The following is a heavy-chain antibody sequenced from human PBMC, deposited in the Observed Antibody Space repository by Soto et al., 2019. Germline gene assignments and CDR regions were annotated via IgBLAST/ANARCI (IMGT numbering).Heavy chain of an antibody. CDR2: INAGNGNT. CDR1: GYTFTSYA. D-gene: IGHD3-3*01. CDR3: ARDLCIFGVVTEIGWFDP. V-gene: IGHV1-3*01. J-gene: IGHJ5*02. Sequence: ASVKVSCKASGYTFTSYAMHWVRQAPGQRLEWMGWINAGNGNTKYSQKFQGRVTITRDTSASTAYMELSSLRSEDTAVYYCARDLCIFGVVTEIGWFDPWGQGTLVTVSS.